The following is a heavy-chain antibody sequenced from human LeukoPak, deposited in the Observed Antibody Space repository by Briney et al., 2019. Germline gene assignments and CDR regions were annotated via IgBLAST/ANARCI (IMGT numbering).Heavy chain of an antibody. D-gene: IGHD3-9*01. J-gene: IGHJ4*02. CDR1: GGSVSSGAYC. Sequence: PSATLSLTCTSSGGSVSSGAYCWSWIRQPPGKGLEWIGYIYYSGSTNYNRSLKSRVTLAKDTSKNQFSLKLSAVTAADTAVYYCARDRGDTGYDYWGQGTLVTVSS. CDR2: IYYSGST. V-gene: IGHV4-61*08. CDR3: ARDRGDTGYDY.